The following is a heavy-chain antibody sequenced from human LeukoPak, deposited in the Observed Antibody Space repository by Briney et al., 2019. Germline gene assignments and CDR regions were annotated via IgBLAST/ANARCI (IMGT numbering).Heavy chain of an antibody. D-gene: IGHD3-10*01. CDR1: GGSISSYY. CDR3: ASRGYGSGSFNRYYFDY. Sequence: PSETLSLTCTVSGGSISSYYWSWIRQPPGKGLEWIGYIYYSGSTNYNPSLKSRVTISVDPSKNQFSLKLSSVTAADTAVYYCASRGYGSGSFNRYYFDYWGQGTLVTVSS. J-gene: IGHJ4*02. CDR2: IYYSGST. V-gene: IGHV4-59*08.